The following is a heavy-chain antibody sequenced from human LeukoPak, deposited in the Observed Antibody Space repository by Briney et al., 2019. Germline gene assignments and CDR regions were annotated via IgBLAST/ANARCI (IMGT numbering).Heavy chain of an antibody. Sequence: PSETLSLTCAVYGGSFSGYYWSWIRQPPGKGLEWIGEINHSGSTNYNPSLKSRVTISVDTSKNQFSLKLSSVTAADTAVYYCARATGPIAVAGTNWFDPWGQGTLVTVSS. D-gene: IGHD6-19*01. J-gene: IGHJ5*02. CDR1: GGSFSGYY. CDR3: ARATGPIAVAGTNWFDP. V-gene: IGHV4-34*01. CDR2: INHSGST.